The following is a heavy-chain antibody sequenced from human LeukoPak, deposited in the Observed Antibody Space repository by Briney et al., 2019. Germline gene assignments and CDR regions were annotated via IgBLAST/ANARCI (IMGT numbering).Heavy chain of an antibody. CDR3: AELGITMIGGV. D-gene: IGHD3-10*02. Sequence: GGSLRLSCAASGFTFSSSGMHWVRQAPGEGLEWVSYISSSGSTIYYADSVKGRFTISRDNAKNSLYLQMNSLRAEDTAVYYCAELGITMIGGVWGKGTTVTISS. J-gene: IGHJ6*04. V-gene: IGHV3-48*04. CDR2: ISSSGSTI. CDR1: GFTFSSSG.